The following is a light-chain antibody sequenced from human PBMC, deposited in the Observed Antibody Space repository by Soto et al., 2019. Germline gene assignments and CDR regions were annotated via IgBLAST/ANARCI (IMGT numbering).Light chain of an antibody. CDR2: KAS. V-gene: IGKV1-5*03. J-gene: IGKJ2*01. CDR1: QSISSW. Sequence: DIQMTQSPSTLSASVGDRVTITCRASQSISSWLAWYQQKPGKASKLLIEKASILESGVPSRFSGSGSGTEFTLTIGSLQADVFAAYYCQQYNSYLYTCGQGTKLEIK. CDR3: QQYNSYLYT.